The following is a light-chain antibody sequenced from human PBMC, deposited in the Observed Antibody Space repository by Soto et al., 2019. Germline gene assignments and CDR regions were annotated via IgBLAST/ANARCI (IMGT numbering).Light chain of an antibody. CDR2: RGS. CDR3: SSYTRTGSLYV. Sequence: ALTQPASVSGSPGQSITISCTGTSSDNAIYNYVSWYQQHPGKAPKLLIYRGSNRPSGVSNRFSGSESGNTASLTISGLQAEDETYYYCSSYTRTGSLYVFGTGTKVTVL. J-gene: IGLJ1*01. CDR1: SSDNAIYNY. V-gene: IGLV2-14*01.